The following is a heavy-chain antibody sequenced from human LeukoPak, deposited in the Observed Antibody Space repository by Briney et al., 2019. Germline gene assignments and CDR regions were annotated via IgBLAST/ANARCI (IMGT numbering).Heavy chain of an antibody. Sequence: SETLSLTCAVYGGSFSGYYWSWIRQPPGKGQEWIGEINDIGNTNYDPSLRSRVTISVDTSKNQFSLSLTSATAADTAVYFCARLGSVGYYNYQYMDIWGNGTTVTVSS. V-gene: IGHV4-34*01. J-gene: IGHJ6*03. CDR3: ARLGSVGYYNYQYMDI. CDR2: INDIGNT. CDR1: GGSFSGYY. D-gene: IGHD3-10*01.